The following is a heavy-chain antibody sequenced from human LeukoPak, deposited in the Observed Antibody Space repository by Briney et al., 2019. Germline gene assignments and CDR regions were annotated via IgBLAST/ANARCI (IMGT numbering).Heavy chain of an antibody. J-gene: IGHJ5*02. D-gene: IGHD3-10*01. CDR3: ARGRSPRGGVRGVISNWFDP. Sequence: PSQTLSLTCTVSGGSICSGGYYWSWIRQHPGKGLEWIGYIYYSGSTYYNPSLNSRVTISVDTSKNQFSLKLSSVTAADTAVYYCARGRSPRGGVRGVISNWFDPWGQGTLVTVSS. CDR2: IYYSGST. CDR1: GGSICSGGYY. V-gene: IGHV4-31*03.